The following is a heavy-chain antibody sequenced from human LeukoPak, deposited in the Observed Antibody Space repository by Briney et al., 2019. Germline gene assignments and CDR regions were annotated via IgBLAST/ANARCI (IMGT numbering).Heavy chain of an antibody. J-gene: IGHJ4*02. CDR1: GYTFTTYW. Sequence: GESLKISCKGSGYTFTTYWIGWVRQMPGKGLEWMGIIYPGDFDTRYSPSFQGQVTISVDKFINTAYLQWRSLKASDTAMYYCARSEGHCSDGACYAQKVIDHWGQGTLVTVSS. CDR2: IYPGDFDT. CDR3: ARSEGHCSDGACYAQKVIDH. V-gene: IGHV5-51*01. D-gene: IGHD2-15*01.